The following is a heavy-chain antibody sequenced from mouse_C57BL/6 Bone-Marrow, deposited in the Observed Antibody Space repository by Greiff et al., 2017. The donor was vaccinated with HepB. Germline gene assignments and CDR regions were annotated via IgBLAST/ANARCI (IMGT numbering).Heavy chain of an antibody. D-gene: IGHD2-1*01. CDR2: INPYNGGT. CDR1: GYTFTDYY. J-gene: IGHJ4*01. V-gene: IGHV1-19*01. Sequence: VQLQQSGPVLVKPGASVKVSCKASGYTFTDYYMNWVKQSHGKSLEWIGVINPYNGGTSYNQKFKGKATLTVDKSSSTAYMELNSLTSEDSAVYYCARRDGNYSCYAMDYWGQGTSVTVSS. CDR3: ARRDGNYSCYAMDY.